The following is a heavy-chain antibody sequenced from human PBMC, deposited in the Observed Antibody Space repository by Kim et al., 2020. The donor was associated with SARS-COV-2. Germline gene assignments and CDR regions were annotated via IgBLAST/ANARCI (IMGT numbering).Heavy chain of an antibody. CDR3: ARDRVGATRGLFDY. CDR2: ISYDGSNK. Sequence: GGSLRLSCAASGFAFSSYAMHWVRQAPGKGLEWVAVISYDGSNKYYADSVKGRFTISRDNSKNTLYLQMNSLRAEDTAVYYCARDRVGATRGLFDYWGQGTLVTVSS. V-gene: IGHV3-30*04. D-gene: IGHD1-26*01. CDR1: GFAFSSYA. J-gene: IGHJ4*02.